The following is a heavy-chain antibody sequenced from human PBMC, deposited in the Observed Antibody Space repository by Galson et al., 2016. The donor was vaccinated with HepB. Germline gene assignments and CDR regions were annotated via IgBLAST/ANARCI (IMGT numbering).Heavy chain of an antibody. D-gene: IGHD4-23*01. Sequence: SLRLSCAASGLIFSTYAMNWVRQAPGKGLELVSGITGGGGTTHYADSVKGRFTISRANSKSTLYLQMNSLGAEDTAIYYCAKALAPYCSGGSCFRGFDSWRRGTMVTVSS. J-gene: IGHJ4*02. CDR3: AKALAPYCSGGSCFRGFDS. CDR2: ITGGGGTT. V-gene: IGHV3-23*01. CDR1: GLIFSTYA.